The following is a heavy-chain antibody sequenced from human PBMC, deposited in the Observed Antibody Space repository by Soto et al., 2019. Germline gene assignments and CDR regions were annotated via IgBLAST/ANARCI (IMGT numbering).Heavy chain of an antibody. CDR2: INHSGST. J-gene: IGHJ4*02. CDR1: GGSFSGYY. V-gene: IGHV4-34*01. Sequence: SETLSLTCAVYGGSFSGYYWSWIRQPPGKGLEWIGEINHSGSTNYNPSLKSRVTISVDTSKNQFSLKLSSVTAADTAVYYCARGPFADYYGSGPPTKENFDYWGQGTLVTVSS. CDR3: ARGPFADYYGSGPPTKENFDY. D-gene: IGHD3-10*01.